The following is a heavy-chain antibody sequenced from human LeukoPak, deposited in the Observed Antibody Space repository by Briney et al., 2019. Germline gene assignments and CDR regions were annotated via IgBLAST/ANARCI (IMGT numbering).Heavy chain of an antibody. V-gene: IGHV1-2*06. Sequence: ASVKVSCKASGYTFTGYYMHWVRQAPGQGLEWMGRINPNSGGTNYAQKFQGRVTMTRDTSIGTAYMELSRLRSDDTAVYYCATSIAVAGYDYWGQGTLVTVSS. J-gene: IGHJ4*02. CDR2: INPNSGGT. CDR1: GYTFTGYY. D-gene: IGHD6-19*01. CDR3: ATSIAVAGYDY.